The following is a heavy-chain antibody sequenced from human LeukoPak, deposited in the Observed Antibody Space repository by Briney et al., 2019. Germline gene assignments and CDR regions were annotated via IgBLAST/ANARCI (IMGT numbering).Heavy chain of an antibody. J-gene: IGHJ4*02. Sequence: PSETLSLTCAVYGGSFSGYYWSWIRQPPGKGLEWIGEINHSGSTNYNPSLKSRVTISVDTSKNQFSLKLSSVTAADTAVYYCARVGSSSWYVYFDYWGKGTLVTVSS. CDR1: GGSFSGYY. V-gene: IGHV4-34*01. CDR3: ARVGSSSWYVYFDY. CDR2: INHSGST. D-gene: IGHD6-13*01.